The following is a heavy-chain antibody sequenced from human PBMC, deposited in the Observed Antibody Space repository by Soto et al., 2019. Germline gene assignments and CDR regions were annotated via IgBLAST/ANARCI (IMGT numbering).Heavy chain of an antibody. CDR3: VGTGTTDDY. D-gene: IGHD4-17*01. Sequence: PSETLSLTCSFSCAPVISGDYYWSCIRQAPGKGLEWIGYIYNSGGSYYNPSLKGRLTISIDTSKNQFSLKLNSVTAADTAIYYCVGTGTTDDYWGRGTLVTVSS. CDR1: CAPVISGDYY. J-gene: IGHJ4*02. V-gene: IGHV4-30-4*01. CDR2: IYNSGGS.